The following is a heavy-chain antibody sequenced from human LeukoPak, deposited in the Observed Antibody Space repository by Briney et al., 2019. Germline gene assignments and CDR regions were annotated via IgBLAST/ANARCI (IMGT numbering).Heavy chain of an antibody. CDR1: GGSISSYY. CDR3: ARGVWRLDY. CDR2: IYYTGTT. J-gene: IGHJ4*02. V-gene: IGHV4-59*01. D-gene: IGHD2-21*01. Sequence: SETLSLTCTVSGGSISSYYWSWIRQPPGKGLEWIGYIYYTGTTNYNPSLKSRVTISVDTSKNQFSLKLSSVTAADTAVYYCARGVWRLDYWGQGTLVTVSS.